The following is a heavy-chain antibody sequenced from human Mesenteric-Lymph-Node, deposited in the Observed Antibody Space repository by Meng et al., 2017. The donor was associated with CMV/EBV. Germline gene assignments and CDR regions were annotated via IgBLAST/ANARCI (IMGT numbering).Heavy chain of an antibody. V-gene: IGHV4-39*07. CDR3: ARGRKGGITIFGVVIKRGMDV. CDR2: IYYSGST. CDR1: GGSISSSSYY. Sequence: SETLSLTCTVSGGSISSSSYYWGWIRQPPGKGLEWIGSIYYSGSTYYNPSLKSRVTISVDTSKNQFSLKLSSVTAADTAVYYCARGRKGGITIFGVVIKRGMDVWGQGTTVTVSS. D-gene: IGHD3-3*01. J-gene: IGHJ6*02.